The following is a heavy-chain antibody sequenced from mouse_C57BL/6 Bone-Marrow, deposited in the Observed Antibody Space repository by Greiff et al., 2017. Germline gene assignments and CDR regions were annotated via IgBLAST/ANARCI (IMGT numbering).Heavy chain of an antibody. V-gene: IGHV5-6*01. D-gene: IGHD1-1*01. CDR2: ISSGGSYT. CDR1: GFTFSSYG. J-gene: IGHJ1*03. Sequence: EVQLVESGGDLVKPGGSLKLSCAASGFTFSSYGMSWVRQTPDKRLEWVATISSGGSYTYYPDSVKGRFTISRDNAKNTLYLQMSSLKSEDTAMYYCASLYYYGCYWYFDVWGTGTTVTVSS. CDR3: ASLYYYGCYWYFDV.